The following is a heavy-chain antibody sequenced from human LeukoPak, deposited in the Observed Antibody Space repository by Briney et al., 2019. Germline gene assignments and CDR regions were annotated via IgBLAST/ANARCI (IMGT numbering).Heavy chain of an antibody. CDR1: GGTFSSYA. J-gene: IGHJ4*02. Sequence: SVKVSCKASGGTFSSYAISWVRQAPGQGLEWMGGIIPIFGTANYAQKFQGRVTITTDESTSTAYMELSSLRSEDTAVYYCARGPTRPKLRYFDWLVDWGQRTLVTVSS. CDR3: ARGPTRPKLRYFDWLVD. V-gene: IGHV1-69*05. CDR2: IIPIFGTA. D-gene: IGHD3-9*01.